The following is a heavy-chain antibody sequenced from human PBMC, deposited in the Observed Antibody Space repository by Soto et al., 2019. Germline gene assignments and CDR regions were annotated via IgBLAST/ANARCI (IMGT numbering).Heavy chain of an antibody. CDR3: AHSPAPRVYFQH. Sequence: TAPLQVTCVRRSISYDIGGVTVSWIRQPPGKALEWVALIYWDDGKRYSPSLKSRLTITKETSRNQVVLTMTNVDPEDTATYFCAHSPAPRVYFQHWGERTLVPVSS. D-gene: IGHD3-10*01. CDR2: IYWDDGK. J-gene: IGHJ1*01. CDR1: SISYDIGGVT. V-gene: IGHV2-5*02.